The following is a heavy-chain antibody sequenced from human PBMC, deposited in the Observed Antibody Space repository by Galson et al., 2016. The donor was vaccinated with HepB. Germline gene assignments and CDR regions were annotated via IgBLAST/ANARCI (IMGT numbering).Heavy chain of an antibody. V-gene: IGHV3-7*04. Sequence: SLRLSCAASGFSLSNYWMSWVRQAPGKGLEWVANINEDGSDRNYVGSVKGRFTISRDNAKNSLYLQMNSLRAEDTAVYYCARESTMSEAGTWGQGTLVTVSS. D-gene: IGHD6-19*01. CDR1: GFSLSNYW. J-gene: IGHJ4*02. CDR3: ARESTMSEAGT. CDR2: INEDGSDR.